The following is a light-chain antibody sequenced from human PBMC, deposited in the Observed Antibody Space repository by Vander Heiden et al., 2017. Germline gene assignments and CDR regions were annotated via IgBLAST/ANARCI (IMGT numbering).Light chain of an antibody. CDR3: VLYLGSGISV. V-gene: IGLV8-61*01. J-gene: IGLJ3*02. CDR2: STN. Sequence: QTVVTQEPSFSVSPGGTVTLTCGLNSGSVSTSYYPRWYQQTPGQAPRTLIYSTNTRSSGVPDRFSGSILGNKAALTITGAQADDESDYYCVLYLGSGISVFGGGTKLTVL. CDR1: SGSVSTSYY.